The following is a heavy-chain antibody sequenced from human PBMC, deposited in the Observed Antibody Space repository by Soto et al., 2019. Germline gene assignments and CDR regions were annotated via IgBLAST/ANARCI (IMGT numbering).Heavy chain of an antibody. CDR3: ARVRYYYGSGSKTNWFDP. CDR2: IIPIFGTA. V-gene: IGHV1-69*01. D-gene: IGHD3-10*01. Sequence: QVQLVQSGAEVKKPGSSVKVSCKASGGTFSSYAISWVRQAPGQGLEWMGGIIPIFGTANYAQKFQGRVTITADESTSTAYMELSSLRSEDTAVYYCARVRYYYGSGSKTNWFDPWGQGTLVTVSS. J-gene: IGHJ5*02. CDR1: GGTFSSYA.